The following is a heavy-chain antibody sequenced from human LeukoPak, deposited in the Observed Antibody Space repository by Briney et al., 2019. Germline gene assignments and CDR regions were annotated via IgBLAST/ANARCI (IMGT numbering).Heavy chain of an antibody. CDR1: GGTFSSYT. J-gene: IGHJ4*02. CDR2: IIPILGIA. CDR3: ARHSDIVVVVAATGGFDY. Sequence: SVKVSCKASGGTFSSYTISWVRQAPGQGLEWMGRIIPILGIANYAQKFQGRVTITADKSTSTAYMELSSLSSVTAADTAVYYCARHSDIVVVVAATGGFDYWGQGTLVTVSS. D-gene: IGHD2-15*01. V-gene: IGHV1-69*02.